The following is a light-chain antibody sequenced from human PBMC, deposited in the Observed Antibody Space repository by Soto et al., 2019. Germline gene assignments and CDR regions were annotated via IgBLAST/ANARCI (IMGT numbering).Light chain of an antibody. Sequence: EIVVTQSPGTLSLSPGERATLSCRASQSIRNFLAWYQQKPGQAPRLLIYDASNRATGIPPRFSGSGPGTDFTLAISGLEPEDFAVYYCQQRYNWPWTFGQGTKVDIK. CDR2: DAS. CDR3: QQRYNWPWT. CDR1: QSIRNF. J-gene: IGKJ1*01. V-gene: IGKV3-11*01.